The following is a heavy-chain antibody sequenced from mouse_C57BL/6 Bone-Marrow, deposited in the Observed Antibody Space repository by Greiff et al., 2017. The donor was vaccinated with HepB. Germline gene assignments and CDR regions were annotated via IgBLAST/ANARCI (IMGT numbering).Heavy chain of an antibody. CDR3: ARWGGYGFAYAC. CDR2: IYPRSGNT. V-gene: IGHV1-81*01. J-gene: IGHJ3*01. D-gene: IGHD2-2*01. Sequence: VKLQQSGAELVRPGASVKLSCKASGYTFTSYGISWVKQRTGQGLEWIGEIYPRSGNTYYNEKFKGKATLTADKSSSTAYMKLRSLTSEDSAVYFCARWGGYGFAYACWGKGAPVTVAA. CDR1: GYTFTSYG.